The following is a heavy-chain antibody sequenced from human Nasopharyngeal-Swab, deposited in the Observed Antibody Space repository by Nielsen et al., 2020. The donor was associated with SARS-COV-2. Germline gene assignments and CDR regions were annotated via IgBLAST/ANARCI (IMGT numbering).Heavy chain of an antibody. D-gene: IGHD3-22*01. CDR3: AKHALSMRDYFDY. V-gene: IGHV3-30*18. CDR1: GFTFSSYG. CDR2: ISYDGSNK. J-gene: IGHJ4*02. Sequence: GESLKISCAASGFTFSSYGMHWVRQAPGKGLEWVAVISYDGSNKYYADSVKGRFTISRDNSKNTLYLQMNSLRAEDTAVYYCAKHALSMRDYFDYWGQGTLVTVSS.